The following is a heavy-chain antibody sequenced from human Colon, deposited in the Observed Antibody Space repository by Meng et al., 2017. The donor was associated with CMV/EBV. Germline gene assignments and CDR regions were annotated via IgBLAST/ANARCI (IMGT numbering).Heavy chain of an antibody. D-gene: IGHD3-16*01. V-gene: IGHV1-2*02. Sequence: QGQCVQVGGEGRMPGASVKVSWKASGYSFTGYFIHWVRQAPGKGLEWMGWMDPTTGRTDYAKKFQGTVTMTRDTSISTAYLELSRLTSDDTAVYYCASHSSYVWGSHHWGQGTLVTVSS. CDR3: ASHSSYVWGSHH. CDR1: GYSFTGYF. CDR2: MDPTTGRT. J-gene: IGHJ1*01.